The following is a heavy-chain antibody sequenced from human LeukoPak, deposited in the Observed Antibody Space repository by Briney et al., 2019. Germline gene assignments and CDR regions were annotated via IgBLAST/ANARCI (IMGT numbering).Heavy chain of an antibody. CDR1: GGSISSYY. V-gene: IGHV4-4*07. CDR3: ARGGASTTSDYYYYYYGMDV. CDR2: IYTSGST. D-gene: IGHD2-2*01. Sequence: SETLSLTCTVSGGSISSYYWSWIRQPAGKGLEWIGRIYTSGSTNYNTSLKSRVTMSLDTSKNQFSLKLSSVTAADTAVYYCARGGASTTSDYYYYYYGMDVWGQGTTVTVSS. J-gene: IGHJ6*02.